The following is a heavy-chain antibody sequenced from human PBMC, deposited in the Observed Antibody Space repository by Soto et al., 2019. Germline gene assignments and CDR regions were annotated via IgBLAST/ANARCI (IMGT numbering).Heavy chain of an antibody. CDR2: ISGSGGST. J-gene: IGHJ4*02. Sequence: EVQLLESGGGLVQPGGSLRLSCAASGFTFSSYAMSWVRQAPGKGLEWVSGISGSGGSTYYADSVKGRFTISRDNSKNTLYLQMTSLRAEDTAVYYCAKDQAKDFWSGYYPNYYFDYWGQGTLVTVSS. V-gene: IGHV3-23*01. CDR1: GFTFSSYA. CDR3: AKDQAKDFWSGYYPNYYFDY. D-gene: IGHD3-3*01.